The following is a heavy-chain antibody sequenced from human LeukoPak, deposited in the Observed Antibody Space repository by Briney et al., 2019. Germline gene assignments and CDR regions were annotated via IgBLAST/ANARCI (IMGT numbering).Heavy chain of an antibody. CDR2: ISDTGTTI. Sequence: PGGSLRLSCAASGFTFSSFQMNWVRQAPGKGLEWVSYISDTGTTIYYADSVKGRFTISRDNAKNSLYLQMNSLRDEDTAVYYCARDDYNPPRAMDVWGQGTTVTVSS. V-gene: IGHV3-48*03. D-gene: IGHD3-10*01. CDR3: ARDDYNPPRAMDV. CDR1: GFTFSSFQ. J-gene: IGHJ6*02.